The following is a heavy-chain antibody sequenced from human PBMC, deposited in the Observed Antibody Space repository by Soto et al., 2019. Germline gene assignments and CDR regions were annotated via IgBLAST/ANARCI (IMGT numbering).Heavy chain of an antibody. Sequence: QVQLVQSGAEVKMPGTSVKVSCKASGYSFSTYHIHWVRQAPGQGLEWLGFINPDGGATNYAQKFQGRLRLTSDTPTSTVSMELISLGHDDTAVYYCARGDIVLVPASEGNWFDPWGHGTLVTVS. CDR1: GYSFSTYH. CDR2: INPDGGAT. V-gene: IGHV1-46*01. J-gene: IGHJ5*02. D-gene: IGHD2-2*01. CDR3: ARGDIVLVPASEGNWFDP.